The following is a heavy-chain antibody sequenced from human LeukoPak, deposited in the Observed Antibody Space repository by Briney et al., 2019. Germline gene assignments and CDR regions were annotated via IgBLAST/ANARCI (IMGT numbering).Heavy chain of an antibody. CDR3: AIPFSSSWSTYYFYYGMDV. Sequence: ASVKVSFKASGYTFTGHYMHWVRQAPGQGLEWVGWINPNSGGTNSAQKFQGRVTMTRDTSISTAYMELSSLRSDDTAVYYCAIPFSSSWSTYYFYYGMDVWGQGTTVTVSS. CDR2: INPNSGGT. CDR1: GYTFTGHY. V-gene: IGHV1-2*02. J-gene: IGHJ6*02. D-gene: IGHD6-13*01.